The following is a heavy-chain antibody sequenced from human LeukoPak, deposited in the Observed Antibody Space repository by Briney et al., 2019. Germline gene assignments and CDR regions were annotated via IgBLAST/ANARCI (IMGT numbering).Heavy chain of an antibody. CDR3: AKERNLYYYYMDV. J-gene: IGHJ6*03. V-gene: IGHV3-30*18. CDR2: ISYDGSNK. Sequence: GGSLRLSCAASGFTFSSYGMHWVRQAPGKGLEWVAVISYDGSNKYYADSVKGRFTISRDNSKNTLYLQMNSLRAEDTAVYYCAKERNLYYYYMDVWGKGTRSPSP. D-gene: IGHD1-14*01. CDR1: GFTFSSYG.